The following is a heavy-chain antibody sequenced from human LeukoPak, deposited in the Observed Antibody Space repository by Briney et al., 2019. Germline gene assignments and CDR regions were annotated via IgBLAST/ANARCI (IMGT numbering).Heavy chain of an antibody. CDR3: AKKKAYSSSWYYYYYMDV. CDR2: ISYDGSSK. D-gene: IGHD6-13*01. Sequence: GGSLRLSCAASGFTFSTYAMHWVRQAPGKGLEWVAVISYDGSSKYYADSVKGRFTISRDNSKNTLYLQMNSLRAEDTAVYYCAKKKAYSSSWYYYYYMDVWGKGTTVTISS. CDR1: GFTFSTYA. V-gene: IGHV3-30*04. J-gene: IGHJ6*03.